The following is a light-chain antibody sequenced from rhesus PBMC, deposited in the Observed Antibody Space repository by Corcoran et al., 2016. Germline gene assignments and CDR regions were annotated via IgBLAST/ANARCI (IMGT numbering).Light chain of an antibody. V-gene: IGKV1-25*01. J-gene: IGKJ2*01. CDR1: QDISSY. CDR2: YAT. Sequence: DIQMTQSPSSVSASVGDRVTITCRASQDISSYLAWYQPKPGEAPKLLIRYATTLQSGVPSRFSGSESGTEFTLTISSPQPEDFATYCCQHYNSVPFSFGQGTKVEIK. CDR3: QHYNSVPFS.